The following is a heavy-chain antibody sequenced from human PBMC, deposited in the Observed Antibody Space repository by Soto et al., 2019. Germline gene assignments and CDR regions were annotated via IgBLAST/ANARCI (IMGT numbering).Heavy chain of an antibody. V-gene: IGHV1-69*06. Sequence: QVQLVQSGAEVKKPGSSVKVSCKASGGTFSSYAISWVRQASGQGLEWMGGIIPIFGTANYAQKFQGRVTITADKSTSTAYMELSSLRSEDTAGYYCASLGGSSGWRGYLDYWGQGTLVTVSS. D-gene: IGHD6-19*01. CDR2: IIPIFGTA. CDR1: GGTFSSYA. J-gene: IGHJ4*02. CDR3: ASLGGSSGWRGYLDY.